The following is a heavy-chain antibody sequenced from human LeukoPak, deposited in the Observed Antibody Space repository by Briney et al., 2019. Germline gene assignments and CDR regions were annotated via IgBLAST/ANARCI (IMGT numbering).Heavy chain of an antibody. CDR1: GFTFSSYR. Sequence: GGSLRLSCAASGFTFSSYRMNWVRQAPGKGLEWVANIKQDGSEKYYVDSVRGRFTISRDNAKNSLFLQMNSLRAEDTAVYYCARDTRTFDYWGQGTLVTVSS. D-gene: IGHD1-26*01. J-gene: IGHJ4*02. CDR3: ARDTRTFDY. CDR2: IKQDGSEK. V-gene: IGHV3-7*01.